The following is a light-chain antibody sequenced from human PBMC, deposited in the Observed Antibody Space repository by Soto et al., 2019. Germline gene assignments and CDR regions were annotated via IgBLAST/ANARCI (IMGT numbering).Light chain of an antibody. CDR2: RVS. CDR1: QSLVYGDGNTY. J-gene: IGKJ1*01. V-gene: IGKV2-30*01. Sequence: PPISLPVTLVQLAAVSCRSSQSLVYGDGNTYLNWFHQRPGQSPRRLIYRVSTRDSGVPDRFSVRGSGTTFTLQLSRVEAEEVGVSNSMPATAVWPFDDGTKVDIK. CDR3: MPATAVWP.